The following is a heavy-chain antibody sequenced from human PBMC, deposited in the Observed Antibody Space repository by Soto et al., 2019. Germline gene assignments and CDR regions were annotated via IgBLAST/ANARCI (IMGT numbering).Heavy chain of an antibody. V-gene: IGHV3-9*01. J-gene: IGHJ4*02. D-gene: IGHD6-6*01. Sequence: EVQLVESGGGLVQPGRSLRLSCAASGFTFDDYAMHWVRQAPGKGLEWVSGISWNSGNIAYADSVKGRFTISRDNAKSSLYLQMNSLRAEDTALYYCAKDIQYSNSAGIDYWGQGTLVTVSS. CDR1: GFTFDDYA. CDR3: AKDIQYSNSAGIDY. CDR2: ISWNSGNI.